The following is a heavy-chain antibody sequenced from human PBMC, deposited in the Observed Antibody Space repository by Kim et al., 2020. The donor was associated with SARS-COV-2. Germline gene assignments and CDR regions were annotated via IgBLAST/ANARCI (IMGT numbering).Heavy chain of an antibody. CDR2: ISSSGSTI. Sequence: GGSLRLSCAASGFTFSDYYMSWIRQAPGKGLEWVSYISSSGSTIYYADSVKGRFTISRDNAKNSLYLQMNSLRAEDTAVYYCARGASFAVADTGDFDYWGQGTLVTVSS. CDR3: ARGASFAVADTGDFDY. J-gene: IGHJ4*02. CDR1: GFTFSDYY. V-gene: IGHV3-11*01. D-gene: IGHD6-19*01.